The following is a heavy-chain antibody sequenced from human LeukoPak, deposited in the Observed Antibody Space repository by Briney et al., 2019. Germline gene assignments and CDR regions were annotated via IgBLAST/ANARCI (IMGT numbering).Heavy chain of an antibody. J-gene: IGHJ4*02. CDR1: GYSISSGYY. V-gene: IGHV4-38-2*01. Sequence: SETLSLTCAVSGYSISSGYYWGWIRQPPGKGLEWIGSIYHSGSTYYNPSLKSRVTISVDTSKNQFSLKLSSVTAADTAVHYCARTSYYYDSSGYSHFDYWGQGTLVTVSS. CDR2: IYHSGST. CDR3: ARTSYYYDSSGYSHFDY. D-gene: IGHD3-22*01.